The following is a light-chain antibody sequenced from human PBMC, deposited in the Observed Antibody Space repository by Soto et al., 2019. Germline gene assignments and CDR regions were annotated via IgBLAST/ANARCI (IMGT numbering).Light chain of an antibody. CDR1: QSISSN. CDR3: QQYNNWPPWT. CDR2: GAS. V-gene: IGKV3-15*01. Sequence: EVVMTQSPATLSVSPGERATLSCRASQSISSNLAWYQQKPGQPPRLLIYGASTRATGIPARFGCSGSGTEFTLTISSLQSEDFAVYYCQQYNNWPPWTFGQGTKVEIK. J-gene: IGKJ1*01.